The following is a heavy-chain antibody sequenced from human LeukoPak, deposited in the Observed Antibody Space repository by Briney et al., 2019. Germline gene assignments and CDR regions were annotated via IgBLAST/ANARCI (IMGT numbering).Heavy chain of an antibody. CDR3: ATANSGYGTGAFDI. CDR2: IKQDGSEK. V-gene: IGHV3-7*03. Sequence: GGSLRLSCAASGFTFSSDWMSWVRQAPGKGPEWVANIKQDGSEKYYVDSVKGRFTKSRDNAKNSLYLQMNSLRAEDTAVYYCATANSGYGTGAFDIWGQGTMVTVSS. D-gene: IGHD5-12*01. J-gene: IGHJ3*02. CDR1: GFTFSSDW.